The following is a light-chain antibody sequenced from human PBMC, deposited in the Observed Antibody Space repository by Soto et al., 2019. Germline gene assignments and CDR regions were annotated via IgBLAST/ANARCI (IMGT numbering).Light chain of an antibody. V-gene: IGKV1-17*03. CDR1: QGISNS. CDR2: GAS. J-gene: IGKJ1*01. CDR3: LQHKSYPWT. Sequence: DIQMTQSPSAMSASVGDRVTITCRASQGISNSLVWFQQKPGKVPKRLIYGASSLQSGVPSRFSGSGSATEFTLTISSLQPEDFATYYCLQHKSYPWTFGQGTKVEIE.